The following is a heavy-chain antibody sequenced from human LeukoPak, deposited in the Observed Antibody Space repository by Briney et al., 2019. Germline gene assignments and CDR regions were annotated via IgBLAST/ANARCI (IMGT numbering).Heavy chain of an antibody. CDR3: ARVRVGATAGDCFDY. V-gene: IGHV1-2*06. D-gene: IGHD1-26*01. J-gene: IGHJ4*02. Sequence: ASVKVSCKASGYTFTGYYMHWVRQAPGQGLEWMGPINPNSGGTNYAQKFQGRVTMTRDKYISTVYMELSRLRSDDTAVYYCARVRVGATAGDCFDYWGQGTLVTVSS. CDR2: INPNSGGT. CDR1: GYTFTGYY.